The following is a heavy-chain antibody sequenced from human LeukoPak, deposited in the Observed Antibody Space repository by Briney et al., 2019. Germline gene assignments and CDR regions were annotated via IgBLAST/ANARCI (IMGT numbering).Heavy chain of an antibody. Sequence: ASVKVSCKASGYTFTGYYMHWVRQAPGQGLGWMGCTNPNSGGTNYAQKFQGRVTMTRDTSISTAYMELSRLRSDDTAVYYCAREHYDILSGGSGPSDYEYGMDVWRQGTTVTDSS. CDR2: TNPNSGGT. J-gene: IGHJ6*02. V-gene: IGHV1-2*02. CDR3: AREHYDILSGGSGPSDYEYGMDV. CDR1: GYTFTGYY. D-gene: IGHD3-9*01.